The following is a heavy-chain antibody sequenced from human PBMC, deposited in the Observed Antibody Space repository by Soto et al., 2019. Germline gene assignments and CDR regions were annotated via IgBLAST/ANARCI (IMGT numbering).Heavy chain of an antibody. Sequence: SETLSLTCAVSGGSISSSNWWSSVRQPPGKGLEWIGEIYHSGSTNYNPSLKSRVTISVDKSKNQFSLKLSSVTAADTAVYYCARRIGTMVRGVTHNWFDPWGQGTLVTVSS. D-gene: IGHD3-10*01. J-gene: IGHJ5*02. CDR2: IYHSGST. V-gene: IGHV4-4*02. CDR1: GGSISSSNW. CDR3: ARRIGTMVRGVTHNWFDP.